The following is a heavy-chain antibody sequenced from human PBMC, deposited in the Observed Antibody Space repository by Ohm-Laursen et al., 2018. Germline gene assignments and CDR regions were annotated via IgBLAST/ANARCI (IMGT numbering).Heavy chain of an antibody. Sequence: SLRLSCAASGFTFSSYAMSWVRQAPGKGLEWVSYISGSGNTIYYADSAKGRFTISRDNAKNSLYLQMNSLRAEDTAVYYCARVGYYGMDVWGQGTTVTVSS. V-gene: IGHV3-48*04. CDR2: ISGSGNTI. CDR1: GFTFSSYA. CDR3: ARVGYYGMDV. J-gene: IGHJ6*02.